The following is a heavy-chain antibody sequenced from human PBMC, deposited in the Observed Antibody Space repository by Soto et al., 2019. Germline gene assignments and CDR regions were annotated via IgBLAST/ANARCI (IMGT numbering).Heavy chain of an antibody. CDR3: AKANGWYGLPSEFDY. Sequence: PGGSLRLSCAASGFTFSSYAMSWVRQAPGKGLEWVSAISGSGGSTYYADSVKGRFIISRDNSKNTLYLQMNSLRAEDTAVYYCAKANGWYGLPSEFDYWGQGTLVTVSS. CDR1: GFTFSSYA. D-gene: IGHD6-19*01. V-gene: IGHV3-23*01. CDR2: ISGSGGST. J-gene: IGHJ4*02.